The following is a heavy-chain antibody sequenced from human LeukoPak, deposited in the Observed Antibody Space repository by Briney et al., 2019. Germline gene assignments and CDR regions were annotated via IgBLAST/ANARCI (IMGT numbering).Heavy chain of an antibody. D-gene: IGHD6-13*01. Sequence: GGSLRLSCTASGFTFDSYGMAWVRQAPGKGLEWVAVISYDGSNKYYADSVKGRFTISRDNSKNTLYLQMNSLRAEDTAVYYCARDLRYSSLYYYYYGMDVWGQGTTVTVSS. J-gene: IGHJ6*02. CDR1: GFTFDSYG. CDR3: ARDLRYSSLYYYYYGMDV. CDR2: ISYDGSNK. V-gene: IGHV3-30*03.